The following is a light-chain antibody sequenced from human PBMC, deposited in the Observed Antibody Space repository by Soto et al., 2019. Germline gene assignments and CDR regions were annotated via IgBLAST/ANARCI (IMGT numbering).Light chain of an antibody. CDR1: SSDVGGYNY. CDR3: RSYTSRSTLV. V-gene: IGLV2-14*01. Sequence: QSALTQPASVSGSPGQSITIYCTGTSSDVGGYNYVSWYQQHPGKAPKLMIYEVSNRPSGVSNRFSGSKSGNTASLTSSGLKAEDEADYYCRSYTSRSTLVFGGGTKLTVL. J-gene: IGLJ2*01. CDR2: EVS.